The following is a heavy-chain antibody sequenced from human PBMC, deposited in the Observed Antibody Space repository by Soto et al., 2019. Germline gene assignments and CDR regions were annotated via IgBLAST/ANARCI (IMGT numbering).Heavy chain of an antibody. D-gene: IGHD6-13*01. J-gene: IGHJ4*02. CDR3: ARVFVSQQLTFDY. V-gene: IGHV4-31*03. CDR2: IYYSGST. CDR1: GASISSGGYY. Sequence: PLSLTCTVSGASISSGGYYWSWLRQHPGKGLEWIGYIYYSGSTYYNPSLKSRVTISVDTSKNQFSLELSSVTAADTAVYYCARVFVSQQLTFDYWGQGTLVTVSS.